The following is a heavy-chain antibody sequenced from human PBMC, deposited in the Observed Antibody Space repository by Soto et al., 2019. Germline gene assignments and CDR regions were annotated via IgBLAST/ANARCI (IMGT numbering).Heavy chain of an antibody. J-gene: IGHJ5*02. D-gene: IGHD1-20*01. Sequence: QITLKESGPTLLEPTQTLTLTCSFSGFSLTSSGVGVGWLRQAPGKALECLGIIYWDGDRRYNPSLRQRLTITKDTSKNQVVLTMTYMEPVDTATYYCAHRVPYNSYLDVGWFDPWGQGTLVTVS. CDR3: AHRVPYNSYLDVGWFDP. V-gene: IGHV2-5*02. CDR1: GFSLTSSGVG. CDR2: IYWDGDR.